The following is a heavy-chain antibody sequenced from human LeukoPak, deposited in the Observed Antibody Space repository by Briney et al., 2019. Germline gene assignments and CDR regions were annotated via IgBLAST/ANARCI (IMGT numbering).Heavy chain of an antibody. CDR3: ANRGY. CDR1: GFTVSSDF. Sequence: GGSLRLSCAASGFTVSSDFMIWVRQAPGKGLEWVSKIDGGGTTNYADSVKGRLTVSRDNSKNTVYLQMNSLRVEDTAMYSCANRGYWGQGTLVTVSS. J-gene: IGHJ4*02. V-gene: IGHV3-66*01. CDR2: IDGGGTT.